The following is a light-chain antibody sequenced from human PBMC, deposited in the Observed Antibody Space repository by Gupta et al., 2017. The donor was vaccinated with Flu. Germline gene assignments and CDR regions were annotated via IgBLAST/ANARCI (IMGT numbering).Light chain of an antibody. CDR3: AAWDDSLSGYV. CDR1: SSNIGSNY. Sequence: QSVLTPPPSASGTPGQRGTISCSGSSSNIGSNYVYWYQQLPGTAPKLLIYRNNQRPSGVPDRFSGSKSGTSASLAISGLRSEDEADYYCAAWDDSLSGYVFGTGTKVTVL. V-gene: IGLV1-47*01. J-gene: IGLJ1*01. CDR2: RNN.